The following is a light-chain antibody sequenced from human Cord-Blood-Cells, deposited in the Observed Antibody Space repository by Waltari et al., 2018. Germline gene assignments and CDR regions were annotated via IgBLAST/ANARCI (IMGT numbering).Light chain of an antibody. V-gene: IGKV1-33*01. J-gene: IGKJ3*01. CDR2: DAS. CDR1: QDISNY. Sequence: DIQMTQSPSSLSASVGDRXTXXCQASQDISNYLNWYQQKPGKAPKLLIYDASNLETGVPSRFSGSGSGTDFTFTISSLQPEDIATYYCQQYDNLPPLTFGPGTKVDIK. CDR3: QQYDNLPPLT.